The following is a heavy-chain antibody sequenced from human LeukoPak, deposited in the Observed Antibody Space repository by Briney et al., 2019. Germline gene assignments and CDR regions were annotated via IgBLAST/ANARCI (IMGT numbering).Heavy chain of an antibody. CDR2: ISSSSNYI. V-gene: IGHV3-21*04. D-gene: IGHD6-13*01. CDR3: ARSGYSSSWYVDY. CDR1: GFTFSSYS. J-gene: IGHJ4*02. Sequence: PGGSLRLSCAASGFTFSSYSMNWVRQAPGKGLEWVSSISSSSNYIYYADSVKGRFTISRDNAKNSLYLQMNSLRAEDTALYYCARSGYSSSWYVDYWGQGTLVTVSS.